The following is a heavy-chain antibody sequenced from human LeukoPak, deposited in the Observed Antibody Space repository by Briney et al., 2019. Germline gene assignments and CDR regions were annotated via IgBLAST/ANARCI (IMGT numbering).Heavy chain of an antibody. CDR2: IDGGTST. Sequence: GSLRLSCAASGFTFSYYGMNWVRQAPGKGLEWVSSIDGGTSTFYADSVKGRFTISRDNGKNSLYLQLDSLRVDDTAVYYCARGGKTWHFDLWGRGTLVTVSS. CDR3: ARGGKTWHFDL. V-gene: IGHV3-69-1*01. J-gene: IGHJ2*01. CDR1: GFTFSYYG.